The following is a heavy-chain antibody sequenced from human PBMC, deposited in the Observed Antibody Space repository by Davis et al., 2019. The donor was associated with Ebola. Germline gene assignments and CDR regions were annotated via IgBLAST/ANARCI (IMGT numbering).Heavy chain of an antibody. CDR1: GYTFTSYG. D-gene: IGHD2-15*01. CDR3: ARGPVVVAATRPGYFQH. J-gene: IGHJ1*01. V-gene: IGHV1-69*04. CDR2: IVPILGIT. Sequence: SVKVSCKASGYTFTSYGISWVRQAPGQGLEWMGKIVPILGITNYAQKFQGRVTITADKSTSTAYMELSSLRSEDTAVYYCARGPVVVAATRPGYFQHWGQGTLVTVSS.